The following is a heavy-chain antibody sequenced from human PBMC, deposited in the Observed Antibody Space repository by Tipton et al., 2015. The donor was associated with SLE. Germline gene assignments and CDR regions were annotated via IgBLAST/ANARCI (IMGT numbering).Heavy chain of an antibody. V-gene: IGHV1-18*01. J-gene: IGHJ3*02. Sequence: QSGPEVKKAGASVKVSCKAFGYSFVNYGLNWVRQAPGQGLEWLGWISGYSENTSSAQNLQGRVTMTMDISTTTGYLDLGSLRSDDTAVYYCASRLGPADDAFDIWGQGTMVTVSS. CDR3: ASRLGPADDAFDI. CDR1: GYSFVNYG. D-gene: IGHD1-14*01. CDR2: ISGYSENT.